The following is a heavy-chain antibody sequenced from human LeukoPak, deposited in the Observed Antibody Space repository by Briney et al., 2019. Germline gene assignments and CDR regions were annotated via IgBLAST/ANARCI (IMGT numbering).Heavy chain of an antibody. J-gene: IGHJ4*02. CDR2: IYYSGNT. CDR3: ARTPRDGYDSPYFDY. V-gene: IGHV4-39*01. CDR1: GGSNSSSSYY. Sequence: PSETLSLTCTVSGGSNSSSSYYWGWIRQPPGKGLEWIGSIYYSGNTYYNPSLNSRVTISVDTSKNQFSLKLSSVTAADTAVFYCARTPRDGYDSPYFDYWGQGTLVTVSS. D-gene: IGHD5-24*01.